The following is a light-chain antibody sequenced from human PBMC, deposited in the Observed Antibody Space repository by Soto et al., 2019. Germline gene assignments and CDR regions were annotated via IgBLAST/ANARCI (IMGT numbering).Light chain of an antibody. J-gene: IGKJ4*01. CDR2: LGS. CDR1: QSLLHSNGYNQ. CDR3: MQAVQAPLT. Sequence: DIVMTQSPLSLPVTPGEPASISCRSSQSLLHSNGYNQLDWYLQKPGQSPQLLIYLGSNRASGVPDRFSGSGSGTDFTLKISRVEAEDVGVYYCMQAVQAPLTFGGGTTVEIK. V-gene: IGKV2-28*01.